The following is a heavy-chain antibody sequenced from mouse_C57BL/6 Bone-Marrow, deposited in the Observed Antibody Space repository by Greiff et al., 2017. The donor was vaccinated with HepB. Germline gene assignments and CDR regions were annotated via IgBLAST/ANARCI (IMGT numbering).Heavy chain of an antibody. J-gene: IGHJ2*01. CDR1: GYTFTSYG. Sequence: QVHVKQSGAELARPGASVKLSCKASGYTFTSYGISWVKQRTGQGLEWIGEIYPRSGNTYYNEKFKGKATLTADKSSSTAYMELRSLTSEDTAAYFCAREGYYFDYWGQDTTLTVSS. CDR3: AREGYYFDY. V-gene: IGHV1-81*01. CDR2: IYPRSGNT.